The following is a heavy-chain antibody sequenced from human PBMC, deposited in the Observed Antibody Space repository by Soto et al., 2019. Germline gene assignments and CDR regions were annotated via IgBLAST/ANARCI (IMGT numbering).Heavy chain of an antibody. Sequence: GASVKVSCKASGYTFTSYAMLWVRQAPGQRLEWMGWINAGNGNTKYSQKFQGRVTITRDTSASTAYMELSSLRSEDTAVYYCARGLNGYLYYFDYWGQGTLVTVSS. CDR2: INAGNGNT. D-gene: IGHD5-18*01. CDR3: ARGLNGYLYYFDY. J-gene: IGHJ4*02. CDR1: GYTFTSYA. V-gene: IGHV1-3*01.